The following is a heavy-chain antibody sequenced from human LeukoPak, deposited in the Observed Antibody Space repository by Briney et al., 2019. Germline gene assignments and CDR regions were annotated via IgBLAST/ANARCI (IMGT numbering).Heavy chain of an antibody. CDR1: GFTFSDYY. V-gene: IGHV3-11*01. J-gene: IGHJ4*02. CDR2: ISRSGSTI. Sequence: PGGSLRLSCAASGFTFSDYYMSWIRQAPGKGLEWVSYISRSGSTIYYADSVKGRFTISRDNAKNSLYLQMNSLRAEDTAVYFCARVSPGSGWPYIDYWGQGTLVTVSS. CDR3: ARVSPGSGWPYIDY. D-gene: IGHD6-19*01.